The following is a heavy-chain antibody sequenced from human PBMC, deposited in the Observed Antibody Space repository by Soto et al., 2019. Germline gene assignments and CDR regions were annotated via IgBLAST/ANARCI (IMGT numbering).Heavy chain of an antibody. J-gene: IGHJ3*02. Sequence: PSETLSLTCAVSGGPISSGGFSWSWLRQPPGKALEWIGYMYHAGSTYYNPSLEGRATISVDRYKNQFSLRVSSVTAADTAVYYCASSYCGGDCYSDFDAFDIWGRGTMVTVSS. CDR1: GGPISSGGFS. D-gene: IGHD2-21*02. CDR2: MYHAGST. CDR3: ASSYCGGDCYSDFDAFDI. V-gene: IGHV4-30-2*01.